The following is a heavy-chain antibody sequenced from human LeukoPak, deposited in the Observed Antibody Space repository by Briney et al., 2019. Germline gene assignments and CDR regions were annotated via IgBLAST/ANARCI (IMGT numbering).Heavy chain of an antibody. CDR1: GFTLSSYS. CDR3: ARVRIAVAGQGDY. V-gene: IGHV3-21*01. Sequence: GGSLRLSCAASGFTLSSYSMNWVRQAPGKGLEWVSSISSSSSYIYYADSVKGRFTISRDNAKNSLYLQMNSLRAEDTAVYYCARVRIAVAGQGDYWGQGTLVTVSS. D-gene: IGHD6-19*01. J-gene: IGHJ4*02. CDR2: ISSSSSYI.